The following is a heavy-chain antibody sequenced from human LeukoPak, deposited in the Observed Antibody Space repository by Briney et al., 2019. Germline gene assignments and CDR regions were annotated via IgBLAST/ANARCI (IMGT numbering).Heavy chain of an antibody. CDR2: INPNSGGT. CDR1: GYTFTCYH. J-gene: IGHJ4*02. Sequence: GASVKVSCKASGYTFTCYHMHWVRQAPGQGLEWMGWINPNSGGTNYAQKFQGRVTMTRDASISTAYMELSRLRSDDTAVYYCARGLEQLVPLCDYWGQGTLVTVSA. V-gene: IGHV1-2*02. D-gene: IGHD6-6*01. CDR3: ARGLEQLVPLCDY.